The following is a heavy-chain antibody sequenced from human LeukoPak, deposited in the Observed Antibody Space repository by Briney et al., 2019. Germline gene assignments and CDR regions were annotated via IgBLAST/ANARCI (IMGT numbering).Heavy chain of an antibody. V-gene: IGHV4-61*02. CDR1: GGSISSGSYY. CDR3: ASTGYDFWSGYYGNFDY. J-gene: IGHJ4*02. Sequence: SQTLSLTCTVSGGSISSGSYYWSWIRQPAGKGLEWIGRIYTSGSTNYNPPLKSRVTISVDTSKNQFSLKLSSVTAADTAVYYCASTGYDFWSGYYGNFDYWGQGTLVTVSS. CDR2: IYTSGST. D-gene: IGHD3-3*01.